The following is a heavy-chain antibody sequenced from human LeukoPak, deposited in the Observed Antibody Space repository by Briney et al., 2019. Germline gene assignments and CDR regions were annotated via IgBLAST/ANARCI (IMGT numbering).Heavy chain of an antibody. CDR3: ARSQGVRGVLTRRGYFDY. CDR1: GFTFSSYA. D-gene: IGHD3-10*01. J-gene: IGHJ4*03. V-gene: IGHV3-30*04. CDR2: ISYDGSNK. Sequence: GRSLRLSCAASGFTFSSYATHWVRQAPGKGLEWVAVISYDGSNKYYADSVKGRFTISRDNSKNTLYLQMNSLRAEDTAVYYCARSQGVRGVLTRRGYFDYWGQGTLVTVSS.